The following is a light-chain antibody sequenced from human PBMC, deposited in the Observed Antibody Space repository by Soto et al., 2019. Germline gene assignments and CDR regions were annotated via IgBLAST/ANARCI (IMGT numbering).Light chain of an antibody. V-gene: IGLV1-51*01. CDR1: SSNIGNNY. CDR3: GTWDSSLSAGVV. J-gene: IGLJ2*01. Sequence: QSVLTQPPSVSAAPGQKVTISCSGSSSNIGNNYVSWYQQLPGTAPKLLIYDNNKRPSGIPDRFSGSKSGTLATLGITGLQTGDEADYYCGTWDSSLSAGVVFGGATKLTVL. CDR2: DNN.